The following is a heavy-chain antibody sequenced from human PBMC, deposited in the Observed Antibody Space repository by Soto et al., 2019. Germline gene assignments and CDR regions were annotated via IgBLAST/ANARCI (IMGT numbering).Heavy chain of an antibody. CDR3: ARGHCSGARCYSGWSMDV. CDR1: GFTVNNNY. Sequence: EVQLVESGGGLIQPGGSLRLSCAASGFTVNNNYMTWVRQAPGKGLEWVSVIYSGGATHHADSVKGRFTISRDDSRNTLYLQMNSLRAEDTAIYYCARGHCSGARCYSGWSMDVWGQGTTVTVSS. D-gene: IGHD2-15*01. CDR2: IYSGGAT. V-gene: IGHV3-53*01. J-gene: IGHJ6*02.